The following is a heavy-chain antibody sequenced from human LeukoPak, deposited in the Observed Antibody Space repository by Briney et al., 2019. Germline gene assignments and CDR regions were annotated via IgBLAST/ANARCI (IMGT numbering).Heavy chain of an antibody. J-gene: IGHJ5*02. D-gene: IGHD2-15*01. V-gene: IGHV1-2*02. CDR2: INPNSGGT. Sequence: ASVKVSCKASGYTFTGYYMHWVRQAPGQGLEWMGWINPNSGGTNYAQKFQGRVTMTRDTSISTAYMELSRLRSDDTAVYYCARDAIHCSGGSCHNWFDPWGQGTLVTVSS. CDR1: GYTFTGYY. CDR3: ARDAIHCSGGSCHNWFDP.